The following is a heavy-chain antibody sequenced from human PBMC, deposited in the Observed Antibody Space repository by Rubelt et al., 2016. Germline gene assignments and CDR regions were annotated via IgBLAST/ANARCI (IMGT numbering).Heavy chain of an antibody. V-gene: IGHV1-18*01. Sequence: QVQLVQSGAEVKKPGASVMVSCKASGYTFTSYGISWVRQAPGQGLEWMGWISAYNGNTNYAQELQGRVTMPTDTSTSTAYMERGSLRSDDTAVYYCARRDCYKWDDAFDIWGQGTMVTVSS. CDR3: ARRDCYKWDDAFDI. J-gene: IGHJ3*02. CDR1: GYTFTSYG. CDR2: ISAYNGNT. D-gene: IGHD5-24*01.